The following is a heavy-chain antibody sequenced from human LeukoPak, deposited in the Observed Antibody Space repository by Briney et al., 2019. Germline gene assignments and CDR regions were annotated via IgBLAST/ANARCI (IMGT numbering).Heavy chain of an antibody. CDR2: ISYDGGNK. V-gene: IGHV3-30*18. CDR1: GFTFSSYD. D-gene: IGHD1/OR15-1a*01. CDR3: AKDSSSSNKYYGMDV. Sequence: GGSLRLSCAVSGFTFSSYDMPWVRQAPGKGLEWVAAISYDGGNKYYADSVKGRFTISRDNSKNTLYLQMNSLRADDTAVYYCAKDSSSSNKYYGMDVWGQGTTVTVSS. J-gene: IGHJ6*02.